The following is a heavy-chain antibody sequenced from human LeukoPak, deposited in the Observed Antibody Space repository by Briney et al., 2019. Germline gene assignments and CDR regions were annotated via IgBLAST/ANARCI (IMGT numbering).Heavy chain of an antibody. D-gene: IGHD3-10*01. V-gene: IGHV4-30-2*01. CDR2: IYHSGST. Sequence: PSETLSLTCTVSGGSISSGGYYWSWIRQPPGKGLEWIGYIYHSGSTYYNPSLKSRVTISVDRPKNQFSLKLSSVTAADTAVYYCARDGVPAEYFQHWGQGTLVTVSS. CDR3: ARDGVPAEYFQH. J-gene: IGHJ1*01. CDR1: GGSISSGGYY.